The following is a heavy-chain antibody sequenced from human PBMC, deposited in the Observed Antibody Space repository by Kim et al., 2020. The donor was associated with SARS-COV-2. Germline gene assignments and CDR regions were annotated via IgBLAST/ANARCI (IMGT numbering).Heavy chain of an antibody. D-gene: IGHD1-26*01. Sequence: NYNHTLKSRVTISVDTSKNQFSLKLSSVTAADPAVYYCARVTSGSYDAFDIWGQGTMVTVSS. J-gene: IGHJ3*02. V-gene: IGHV4-59*01. CDR3: ARVTSGSYDAFDI.